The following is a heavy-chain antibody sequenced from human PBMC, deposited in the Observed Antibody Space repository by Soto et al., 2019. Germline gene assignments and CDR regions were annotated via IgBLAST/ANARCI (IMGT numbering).Heavy chain of an antibody. CDR3: AKDLPPYSSSWYYYYYGMDV. Sequence: GGSLRLSCAASGFTFSSYGMHWVRQAPGKGLEWVAVISYGGSNKYYADSVKGRFTISRDNSKNTLYLQMNSLRAEDTAVYYCAKDLPPYSSSWYYYYYGMDVWGQGTTVTVSS. CDR1: GFTFSSYG. CDR2: ISYGGSNK. V-gene: IGHV3-30*18. J-gene: IGHJ6*02. D-gene: IGHD6-13*01.